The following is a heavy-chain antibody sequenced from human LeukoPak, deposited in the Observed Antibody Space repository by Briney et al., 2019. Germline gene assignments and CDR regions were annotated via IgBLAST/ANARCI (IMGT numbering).Heavy chain of an antibody. Sequence: SETLSLTCAVYGESFSGYYWSWIRQPPGKGLEWIGEINHSGSTNYNPSLKSRVTMSVDTSKNQFSLKLSSVTAADTAVYYCATSGGTLGPTNYFAYWGQGTLVTVSS. V-gene: IGHV4-34*01. D-gene: IGHD3-16*01. J-gene: IGHJ4*02. CDR1: GESFSGYY. CDR3: ATSGGTLGPTNYFAY. CDR2: INHSGST.